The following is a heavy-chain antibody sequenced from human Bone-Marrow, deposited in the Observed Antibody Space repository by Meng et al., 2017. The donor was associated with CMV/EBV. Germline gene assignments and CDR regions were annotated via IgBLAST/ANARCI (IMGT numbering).Heavy chain of an antibody. CDR3: ASWSRSIFGVVIHYEFWGMDV. J-gene: IGHJ6*01. V-gene: IGHV1-24*01. D-gene: IGHD3-3*01. CDR1: GYTLTELS. CDR2: FDPEDGET. Sequence: ASVKVSCKVSGYTLTELSMHWVRQAPGKGLEWMGGFDPEDGETIYAQKFQGRVTMTEDTSTDTAYMELSSLRSEDTAVYYCASWSRSIFGVVIHYEFWGMDVWGQGPTVTGSS.